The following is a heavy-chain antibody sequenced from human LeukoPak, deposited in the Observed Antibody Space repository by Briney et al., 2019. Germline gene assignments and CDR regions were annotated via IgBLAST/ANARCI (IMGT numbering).Heavy chain of an antibody. V-gene: IGHV3-72*01. CDR3: ASDGGKGDNSAFDI. Sequence: GGPLRLSCAAPGVTLSDHHMHWVRQAPGKGLEWVGRTRDKARNYRTEYAASVDGRFTISRDNSRNSAYLQMTSRKTEDTPVYFCASDGGKGDNSAFDIWGQGTVVTVSS. CDR2: TRDKARNYRT. D-gene: IGHD3-16*01. J-gene: IGHJ3*02. CDR1: GVTLSDHH.